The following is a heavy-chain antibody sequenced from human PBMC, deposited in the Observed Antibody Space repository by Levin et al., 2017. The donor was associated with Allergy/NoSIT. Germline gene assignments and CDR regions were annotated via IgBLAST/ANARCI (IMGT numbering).Heavy chain of an antibody. J-gene: IGHJ4*02. CDR3: ARTRRGDCGGSNCPYYFFDY. Sequence: HTGGSLRLSCAASGFTFSTYWMSWVRQAPGKGLEWVANIKRDGSEKYYVDSVQGRFTISRDDAKNSLFLQMNSLRTEDTAVYYCARTRRGDCGGSNCPYYFFDYWGQGTLVTVSS. D-gene: IGHD2-15*01. CDR2: IKRDGSEK. V-gene: IGHV3-7*01. CDR1: GFTFSTYW.